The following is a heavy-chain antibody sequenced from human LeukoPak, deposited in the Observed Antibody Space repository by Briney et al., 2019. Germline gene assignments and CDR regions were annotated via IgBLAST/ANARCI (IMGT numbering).Heavy chain of an antibody. CDR1: GFTFSSYS. V-gene: IGHV3-48*04. D-gene: IGHD3-22*01. CDR2: ISSSSSTI. J-gene: IGHJ3*02. CDR3: ARGYYYDSSGYYLSDAFDI. Sequence: PGGSLRLSCAASGFTFSSYSMNWVRQAPGKGLEWVSYISSSSSTIYYADSVKGRFTISRDNSKNSLYLQMNSLRTEDTALYYCARGYYYDSSGYYLSDAFDIWGQGTMVTVSS.